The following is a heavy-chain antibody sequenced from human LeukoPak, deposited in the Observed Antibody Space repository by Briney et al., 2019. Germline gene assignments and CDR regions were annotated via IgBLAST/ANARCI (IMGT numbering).Heavy chain of an antibody. D-gene: IGHD2-15*01. CDR2: INPNSGST. Sequence: ASVKVSCKASGYTFTSYDINWVRQATGQGLEWMGWINPNSGSTNYAQKFQGRVTMTRDTSISTAYMELSRLRSDDTAVYYWARKEACSGGSCYSGGGTFDYWGQGTLVTVSS. CDR3: ARKEACSGGSCYSGGGTFDY. CDR1: GYTFTSYD. V-gene: IGHV1-2*02. J-gene: IGHJ4*02.